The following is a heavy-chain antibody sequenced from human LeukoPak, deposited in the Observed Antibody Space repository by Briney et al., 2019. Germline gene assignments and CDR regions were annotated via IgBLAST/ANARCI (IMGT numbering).Heavy chain of an antibody. CDR1: GGSISSYY. CDR3: ARVPQTYYYDSSGYYSDAFDI. D-gene: IGHD3-22*01. CDR2: IYTSGST. Sequence: SETLSLTCTVSGGSISSYYWSWIRQPAGKGLEWIGRIYTSGSTNYNPSLKSRVTMSVDTSKNQFSLKLSSVTAADTAVYYCARVPQTYYYDSSGYYSDAFDIWGQGTMVTVSS. V-gene: IGHV4-4*07. J-gene: IGHJ3*02.